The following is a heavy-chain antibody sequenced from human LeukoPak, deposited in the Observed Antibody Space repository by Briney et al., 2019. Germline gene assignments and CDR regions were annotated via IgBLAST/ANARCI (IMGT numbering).Heavy chain of an antibody. CDR2: IYYSGST. CDR1: GGSISSYY. CDR3: ARGGGYYGSGSYWFDP. V-gene: IGHV4-59*01. Sequence: ASETLSLTCTVSGGSISSYYWSWIGQPPGKGLEWIGYIYYSGSTNYNPSLKSRVTISVDTSKNQFSLKLSSVTAADTAVYYCARGGGYYGSGSYWFDPWGQGTLVTVSS. D-gene: IGHD3-10*01. J-gene: IGHJ5*02.